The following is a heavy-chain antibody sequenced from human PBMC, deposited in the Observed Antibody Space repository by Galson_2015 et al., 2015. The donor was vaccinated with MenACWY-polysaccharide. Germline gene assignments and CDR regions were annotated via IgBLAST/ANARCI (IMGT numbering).Heavy chain of an antibody. Sequence: SLRLSCAASGFTFSSYDMNWIRQSPGKGLEWVSYISTSGSAAYYAESVKGRFTISRDNAKNSLYLQMNSLRIEDTAVYYCARERSVTPAIDYWGQGTLVAVSS. CDR3: ARERSVTPAIDY. D-gene: IGHD5-18*01. V-gene: IGHV3-48*03. J-gene: IGHJ4*02. CDR1: GFTFSSYD. CDR2: ISTSGSAA.